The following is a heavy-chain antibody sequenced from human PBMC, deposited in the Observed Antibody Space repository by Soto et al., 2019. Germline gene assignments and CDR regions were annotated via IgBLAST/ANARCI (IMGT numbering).Heavy chain of an antibody. CDR1: GFSITNTW. Sequence: EVQLVESGGGLVQPGGSLRLSCAASGFSITNTWMHWVRQAPGKGLEWVGRVKSKADGGTADYAAPVKGRFTVSRDDSKNTQYLQMNSLKMEVTAVYYCNSYPDFWGGHTPLWGQGTLVTVSS. V-gene: IGHV3-15*07. D-gene: IGHD3-3*01. CDR2: VKSKADGGTA. J-gene: IGHJ4*02. CDR3: NSYPDFWGGHTPL.